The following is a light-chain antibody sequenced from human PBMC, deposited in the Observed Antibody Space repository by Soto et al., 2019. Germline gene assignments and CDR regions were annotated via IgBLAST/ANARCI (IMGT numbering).Light chain of an antibody. V-gene: IGKV3-11*01. Sequence: ETVLTQSPASLSLSPGERATLSCRASQSVGRHLTWSRQRPGQAPRLLIYDATNRATGNPAMFSGSGSGPYFTLTISSLETEDFPVDYCQQHIDWRLTFGGWTKVEIK. CDR3: QQHIDWRLT. CDR2: DAT. CDR1: QSVGRH. J-gene: IGKJ4*01.